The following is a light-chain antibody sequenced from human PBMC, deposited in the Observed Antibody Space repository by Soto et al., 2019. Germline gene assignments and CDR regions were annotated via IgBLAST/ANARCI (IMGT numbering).Light chain of an antibody. Sequence: QSVLSQPASVSGSPGQSSTISCTGTSSDVGGYSYVSWYQHHPGKVSKLIIYEVSDRPSGVSNRFSGSKSGNTASLTISGLQAEDAADYYCSSYTISSTYVFGTGTKVTVL. CDR2: EVS. J-gene: IGLJ1*01. V-gene: IGLV2-14*01. CDR1: SSDVGGYSY. CDR3: SSYTISSTYV.